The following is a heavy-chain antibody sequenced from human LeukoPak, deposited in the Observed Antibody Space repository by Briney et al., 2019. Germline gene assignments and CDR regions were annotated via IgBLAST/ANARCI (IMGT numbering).Heavy chain of an antibody. CDR1: GFNFSDSR. D-gene: IGHD2-21*01. J-gene: IGHJ4*02. Sequence: PGGSLRLSCTTSGFNFSDSRMTWLRQAPGKGLEWVANINRDGTDKRFLASVEGRFTISRDNAKNYLDLQMRRLRPQDTAVYFCVRGDWYVDYWGQGILVTVSP. CDR2: INRDGTDK. CDR3: VRGDWYVDY. V-gene: IGHV3-7*04.